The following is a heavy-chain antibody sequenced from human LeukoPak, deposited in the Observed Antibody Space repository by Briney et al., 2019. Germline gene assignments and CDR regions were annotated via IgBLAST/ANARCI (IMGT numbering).Heavy chain of an antibody. CDR3: AKVSSRQWLVLGY. Sequence: GGSLRLSCAASGFTFTSYAMSWVRQAPGKWLEWVSAISGSGGSTYYADSVKGRFTISRDNSKNTLYLQMNSLRAEDTAVYYCAKVSSRQWLVLGYWGQGTLVTVSS. CDR1: GFTFTSYA. J-gene: IGHJ4*02. D-gene: IGHD6-19*01. V-gene: IGHV3-23*01. CDR2: ISGSGGST.